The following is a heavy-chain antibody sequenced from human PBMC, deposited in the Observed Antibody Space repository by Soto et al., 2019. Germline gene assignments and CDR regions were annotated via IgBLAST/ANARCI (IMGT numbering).Heavy chain of an antibody. CDR1: GGSISSSSYY. D-gene: IGHD3-10*01. CDR2: IYYSGST. J-gene: IGHJ6*02. Sequence: PSETLSLTCTVSGGSISSSSYYWGWIRQPPGKGLEWIGSIYYSGSTYYNPSLKSRVTISVDTSKNQFSLKLSSVTAADTAVYYCAGQPTAGSYYDLGSYYHYYAMDVWGQGTTVTVSS. V-gene: IGHV4-39*01. CDR3: AGQPTAGSYYDLGSYYHYYAMDV.